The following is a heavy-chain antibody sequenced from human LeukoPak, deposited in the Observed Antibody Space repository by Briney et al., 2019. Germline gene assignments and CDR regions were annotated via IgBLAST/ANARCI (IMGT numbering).Heavy chain of an antibody. D-gene: IGHD5-24*01. J-gene: IGHJ6*02. V-gene: IGHV3-49*03. Sequence: GGSLRLSCSVSGFKFADYDMSWLRQAPGKGLEWVGFIRNTVYGGTIKYVAAVKGRFTISRDDSKSIAYLQMNSLQTEDTAVYFCSRSTWRYTMDVWGQGTTVTVSS. CDR3: SRSTWRYTMDV. CDR1: GFKFADYD. CDR2: IRNTVYGGTI.